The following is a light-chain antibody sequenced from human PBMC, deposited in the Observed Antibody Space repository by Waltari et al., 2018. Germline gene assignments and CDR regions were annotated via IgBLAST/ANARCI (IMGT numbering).Light chain of an antibody. CDR1: SSDVGRYNL. CDR3: CSYAGSSTSV. V-gene: IGLV2-23*02. CDR2: EVS. Sequence: QSALTLPASVSGSPGQSITISCTGPSSDVGRYNLVSWYQQHPGKAPRLMIYEVSKRPSGVSNRFSGSKSGNTASLTISGLQAEDEADYYCCSYAGSSTSVFGGGTKLTVL. J-gene: IGLJ2*01.